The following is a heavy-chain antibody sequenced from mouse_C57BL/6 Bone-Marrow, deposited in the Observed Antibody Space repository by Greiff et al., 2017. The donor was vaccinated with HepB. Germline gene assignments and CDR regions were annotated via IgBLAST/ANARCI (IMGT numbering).Heavy chain of an antibody. CDR3: ARSGFYSNYEAWFAY. CDR1: GYAFTNYL. J-gene: IGHJ3*01. Sequence: VQRVESGAELVRPGTSVKVSCKASGYAFTNYLIEWVKQRPGQGLEWIGVINPGSGGTNYNEKFKGKATLTADKSSSTAYMQLSSLTSEDSAVYFCARSGFYSNYEAWFAYWGQGTLVTVSA. D-gene: IGHD2-5*01. V-gene: IGHV1-54*01. CDR2: INPGSGGT.